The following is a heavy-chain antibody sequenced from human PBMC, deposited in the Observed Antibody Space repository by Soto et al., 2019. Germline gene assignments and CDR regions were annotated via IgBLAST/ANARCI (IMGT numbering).Heavy chain of an antibody. Sequence: GGSLRLSCAASGFSFSAYSMNWVRPAPGKGLEWIAYTSTSSTTKYYADSVRGRFSISRDNANDLLYLDMDKLRDEDTGIYYCAGSYSSGNWYFDYWGLGTPVTVSS. CDR2: TSTSSTTK. J-gene: IGHJ4*02. V-gene: IGHV3-48*02. CDR3: AGSYSSGNWYFDY. D-gene: IGHD3-10*01. CDR1: GFSFSAYS.